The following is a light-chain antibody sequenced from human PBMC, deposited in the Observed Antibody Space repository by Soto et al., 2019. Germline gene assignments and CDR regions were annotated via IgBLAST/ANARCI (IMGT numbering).Light chain of an antibody. CDR2: YAS. Sequence: EIMMTQSPATLSVSPGERATLSCRASQSVRNNIAWYQQKHGQAPRLLIYYASTRATVIPARFSGSGSGKEFTLTISSLQSEDFALYYCQQYNNWPPITCGQGTRLESK. CDR3: QQYNNWPPIT. CDR1: QSVRNN. V-gene: IGKV3-15*01. J-gene: IGKJ5*01.